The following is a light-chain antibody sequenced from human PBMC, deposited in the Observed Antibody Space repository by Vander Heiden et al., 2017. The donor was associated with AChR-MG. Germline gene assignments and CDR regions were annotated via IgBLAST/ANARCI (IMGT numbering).Light chain of an antibody. Sequence: QSVLTQPPSVSGAPGQRVTLSRTRSSSNIGANFDVHWYTQVPATDPILLSEGYDNRPSGVPDRVSGSKSGTSASLAITGLRAEDEAHYYCPYSDSSQRGVFGGGTKLTVL. V-gene: IGLV1-40*01. J-gene: IGLJ2*01. CDR2: GYD. CDR3: PYSDSSQRGV. CDR1: SSNIGANFD.